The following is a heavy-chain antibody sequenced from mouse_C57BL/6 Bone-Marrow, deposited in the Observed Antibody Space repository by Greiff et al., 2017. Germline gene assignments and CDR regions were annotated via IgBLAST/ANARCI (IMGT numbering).Heavy chain of an antibody. D-gene: IGHD1-1*01. CDR3: TNFLYYCVWGPYAMDD. V-gene: IGHV5-9-1*02. CDR2: LSSGGDYI. Sequence: DVQLVESGEGLVKPGGSLKLSCAASGFTFSSYAMSWVRQTPEKRLEWVAYLSSGGDYIYYADTVKGRFTISRDNARNTLYLQMSSLKSEDTAMSYCTNFLYYCVWGPYAMDDWGQGTSVTVSS. CDR1: GFTFSSYA. J-gene: IGHJ4*01.